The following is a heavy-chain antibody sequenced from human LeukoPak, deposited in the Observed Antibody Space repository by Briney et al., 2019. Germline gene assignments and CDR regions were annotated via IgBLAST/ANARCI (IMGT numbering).Heavy chain of an antibody. CDR3: ARGYGTMVRGVINF. CDR1: GFTFSGYS. CDR2: ITSSSDYI. D-gene: IGHD3-10*01. V-gene: IGHV3-21*01. J-gene: IGHJ4*02. Sequence: GGSLRLSCAASGFTFSGYSMNWVRQAPGKGLEWVSSITSSSDYIYYADSVEGRFTISRDNAKNSLYLQMNSLRAEDTAVYYCARGYGTMVRGVINFWGQGTLVTVSS.